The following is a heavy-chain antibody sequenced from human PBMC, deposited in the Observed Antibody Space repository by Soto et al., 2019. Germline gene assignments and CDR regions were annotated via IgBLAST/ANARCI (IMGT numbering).Heavy chain of an antibody. Sequence: QLKLQESGPGLVKPAETLSLKCAVSGGSVSSGNYFWGWIRQPPGKGPEWIGNIYYNGDTYYSPSLKSRVTMSVDTAQNQFSLRLTSVTAADTAGYYCARRLIHNWNQGHAFDFCGQGTLVTVSS. V-gene: IGHV4-39*01. J-gene: IGHJ3*01. CDR1: GGSVSSGNYF. D-gene: IGHD1-20*01. CDR2: IYYNGDT. CDR3: ARRLIHNWNQGHAFDF.